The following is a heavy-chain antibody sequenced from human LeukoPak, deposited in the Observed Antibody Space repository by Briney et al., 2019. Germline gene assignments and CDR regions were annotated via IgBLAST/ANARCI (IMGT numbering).Heavy chain of an antibody. CDR3: ANIIIGATGYGYCQH. J-gene: IGHJ1*01. CDR2: ISSSGTNT. V-gene: IGHV3-23*01. D-gene: IGHD1-1*01. CDR1: RFTFSSYA. Sequence: PGGSLRLSCAASRFTFSSYAMCWVRQAPGKGLELVSRISSSGTNTFYADSVKGRFTISRDNSKNTLYLQMSSLRAGDTAVYYCANIIIGATGYGYCQHWGQGTLVTVSS.